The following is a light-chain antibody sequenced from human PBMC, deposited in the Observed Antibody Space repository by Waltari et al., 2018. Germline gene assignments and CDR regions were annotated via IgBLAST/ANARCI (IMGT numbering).Light chain of an antibody. J-gene: IGKJ1*01. CDR2: HTS. CDR1: QRVSIY. Sequence: LVLTQYPGTLSLSPGARATLSCRASQRVSIYLAWYQQKPVLAPRHLIDHTSTRATGIPARFSGGVSGTSFSPTISGLEPEDFAVYYCQHYKSLPVSFGQGTRVEIK. CDR3: QHYKSLPVS. V-gene: IGKV3-20*01.